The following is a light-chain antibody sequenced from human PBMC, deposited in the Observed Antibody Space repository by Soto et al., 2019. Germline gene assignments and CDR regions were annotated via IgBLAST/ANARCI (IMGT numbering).Light chain of an antibody. CDR1: SSDIGAYDY. Sequence: QSALTQPASLSGSPGQSITISCTGTSSDIGAYDYVSWFQQHPGKAPKLMISEVNNRPSGVSDRFTGSKSASTASLTISGLQTEDEAHYYCFSFRSGNTHWVFGGGTKLTVL. V-gene: IGLV2-14*01. CDR3: FSFRSGNTHWV. J-gene: IGLJ3*02. CDR2: EVN.